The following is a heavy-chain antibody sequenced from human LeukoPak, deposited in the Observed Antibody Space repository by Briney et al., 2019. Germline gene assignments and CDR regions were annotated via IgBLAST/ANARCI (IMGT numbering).Heavy chain of an antibody. D-gene: IGHD1-26*01. CDR1: GFTFSSYA. V-gene: IGHV3-23*01. Sequence: RGSLRLSCAASGFTFSSYAMSWVRQAPGKGLEWVSAISGSGGSTYYADSVKGRFTISRDNSKNTLYLQMNSLRAEDTAVYYCAKDRGGLRVGYFDYWGQGTLVTVSS. CDR2: ISGSGGST. J-gene: IGHJ4*02. CDR3: AKDRGGLRVGYFDY.